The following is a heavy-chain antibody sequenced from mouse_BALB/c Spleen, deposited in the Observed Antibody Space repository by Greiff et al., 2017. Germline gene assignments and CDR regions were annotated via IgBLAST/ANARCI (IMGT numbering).Heavy chain of an antibody. Sequence: EVKLLESGPGLVKPSQSLSLTCTVTGYSITSDYAWNWIRQFPGNKLEWMGYISYSGSTSYNPSLKSRISITRDTSKNQFFLQLNSVTTEDTATYYCARGALYGSSSLYYAMDYWGQGTSVTVSS. V-gene: IGHV3-2*02. CDR1: GYSITSDYA. J-gene: IGHJ4*01. CDR3: ARGALYGSSSLYYAMDY. D-gene: IGHD1-1*01. CDR2: ISYSGST.